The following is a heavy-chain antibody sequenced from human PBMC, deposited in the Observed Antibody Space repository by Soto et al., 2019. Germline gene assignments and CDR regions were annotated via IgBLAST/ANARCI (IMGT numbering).Heavy chain of an antibody. CDR1: GGSISSYY. CDR2: IYYSGST. CDR3: ARQKGYNRDFDY. V-gene: IGHV4-59*01. D-gene: IGHD1-1*01. Sequence: SETLSLTCTVSGGSISSYYWSWIRQPPGKGLEWIGYIYYSGSTNYNPSLKSRVTISVDTSKNQFSLKLSSVTAADTAVYYCARQKGYNRDFDYWGQGTLVTAPQ. J-gene: IGHJ4*02.